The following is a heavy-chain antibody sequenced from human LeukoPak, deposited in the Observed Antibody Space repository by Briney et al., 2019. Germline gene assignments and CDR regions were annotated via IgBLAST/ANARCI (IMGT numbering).Heavy chain of an antibody. CDR3: ARAWGIVGATGGAFDI. J-gene: IGHJ3*02. CDR1: GFTVSSNY. Sequence: GGSLRLSCAASGFTVSSNYMSWVRQAPGKGQEWVSVIYSGGSTYYADSVKGRFTISRDNSKNTLYLQMNSLRAEDTAVYYCARAWGIVGATGGAFDIWGQGTMVTVSS. D-gene: IGHD1-26*01. V-gene: IGHV3-53*01. CDR2: IYSGGST.